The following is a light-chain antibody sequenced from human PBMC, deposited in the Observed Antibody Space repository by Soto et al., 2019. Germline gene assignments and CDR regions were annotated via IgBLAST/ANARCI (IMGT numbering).Light chain of an antibody. J-gene: IGKJ1*01. CDR3: QQYNKWPPWT. CDR2: GAS. Sequence: EILMTQSPATLSVSPGERATLSCRASQSVSSNLAWYQQKPGQAPRLLIYGASTMATGIPARFSGSGSWTEFTLTISSLQSEDFAVYYCQQYNKWPPWTFGQGTKVDIK. V-gene: IGKV3-15*01. CDR1: QSVSSN.